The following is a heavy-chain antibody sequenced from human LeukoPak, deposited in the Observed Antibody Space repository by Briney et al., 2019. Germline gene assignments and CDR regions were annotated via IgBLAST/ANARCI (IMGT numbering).Heavy chain of an antibody. CDR1: GGTFSSYA. V-gene: IGHV1-69*01. CDR2: IIPIFGTA. CDR3: AEGSQVDSRYYYYGMDV. J-gene: IGHJ6*02. D-gene: IGHD3-22*01. Sequence: SVKVSCKASGGTFSSYAISWVRQAPGQGLEWMGGIIPIFGTANYAQKFQGRVTITADESTSTAYMELSSLRSEDTAVYYCAEGSQVDSRYYYYGMDVWGQGTTVTVSS.